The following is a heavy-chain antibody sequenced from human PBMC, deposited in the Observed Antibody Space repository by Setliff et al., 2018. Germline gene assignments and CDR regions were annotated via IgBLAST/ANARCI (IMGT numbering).Heavy chain of an antibody. CDR2: IYYSGST. CDR3: ARDRRIVGARHAFDI. Sequence: SETLSLTCTVSGGSISRGGYYWSWIRQHPGKGLEWIGYIYYSGSTYSNPSLKSRVTISVDTSKNQFSLKLSSVTAADTAVYYCARDRRIVGARHAFDIWGQGTMVTVSS. D-gene: IGHD1-26*01. CDR1: GGSISRGGYY. J-gene: IGHJ3*02. V-gene: IGHV4-31*03.